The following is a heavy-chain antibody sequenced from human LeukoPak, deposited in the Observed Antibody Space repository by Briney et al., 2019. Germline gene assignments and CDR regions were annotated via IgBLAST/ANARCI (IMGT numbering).Heavy chain of an antibody. CDR2: ISYDGSNK. CDR3: ASLLLGYSSRGGDY. D-gene: IGHD6-13*01. Sequence: GGSQRLSCAASGFTFSSYAMHWVRQAPGKGLEWVAVISYDGSNKYYADSVKGRFTISRDNSKNTLYLQMNSLRAEDTAVYYCASLLLGYSSRGGDYWGQGTLVTVSS. CDR1: GFTFSSYA. J-gene: IGHJ4*02. V-gene: IGHV3-30-3*01.